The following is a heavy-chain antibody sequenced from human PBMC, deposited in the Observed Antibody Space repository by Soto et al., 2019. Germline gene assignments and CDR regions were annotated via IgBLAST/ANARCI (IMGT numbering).Heavy chain of an antibody. CDR2: INPNSGGT. D-gene: IGHD2-2*01. CDR3: ARGARYCSSTSCHSRSYGMDV. Sequence: VASVKVSCKASGYTFTGYYMHWVRQAPGQGLEWMGWINPNSGGTNYAQKFQGWVTMTRDTSISTAYMELSRLRSDDTAVYYCARGARYCSSTSCHSRSYGMDVWGQGTTVTVSS. V-gene: IGHV1-2*04. J-gene: IGHJ6*02. CDR1: GYTFTGYY.